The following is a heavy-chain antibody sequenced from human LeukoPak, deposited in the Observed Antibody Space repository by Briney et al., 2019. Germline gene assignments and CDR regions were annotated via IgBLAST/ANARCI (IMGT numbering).Heavy chain of an antibody. CDR1: GYTLISYG. D-gene: IGHD2-2*01. CDR2: ISAYNGNT. CDR3: ARDLVVVPAATGY. Sequence: ASVRVSCKASGYTLISYGISWVRQAPGQGLEWLGWISAYNGNTKYAQKLQGRVTMTTDTSTSTAYMELRSLRSDDTAVYYCARDLVVVPAATGYWGQGTLVTVSS. V-gene: IGHV1-18*01. J-gene: IGHJ4*02.